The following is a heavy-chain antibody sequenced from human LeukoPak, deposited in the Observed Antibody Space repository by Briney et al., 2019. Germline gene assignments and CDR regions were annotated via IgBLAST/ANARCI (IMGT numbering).Heavy chain of an antibody. CDR1: GFTFTSYW. Sequence: GGSLRLSCAASGFTFTSYWMTWVRQAPGKGLEWVANIKQDGSVKYYVESVTTLFTISRDDDNNSLYLQMNSLRAEDTALYYCVRDRRYCGSTNCVGLFDNWGQGTLVTVSS. J-gene: IGHJ4*02. D-gene: IGHD2-2*01. CDR3: VRDRRYCGSTNCVGLFDN. CDR2: IKQDGSVK. V-gene: IGHV3-7*01.